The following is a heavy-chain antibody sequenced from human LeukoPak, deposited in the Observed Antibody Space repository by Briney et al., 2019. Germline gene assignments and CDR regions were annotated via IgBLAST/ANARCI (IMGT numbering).Heavy chain of an antibody. J-gene: IGHJ4*02. CDR2: INHSGST. CDR3: ARGHHDYVWGSYRSPGDDY. V-gene: IGHV4-34*01. D-gene: IGHD3-16*02. Sequence: PSETLSLTCAVYGGSFSGYYWSWLRQPPGKGLEWIGEINHSGSTNYNPSLKSRVTISVDTSKNQFSLKLSSVTAADTAVYYCARGHHDYVWGSYRSPGDDYWGQGTLVTVSS. CDR1: GGSFSGYY.